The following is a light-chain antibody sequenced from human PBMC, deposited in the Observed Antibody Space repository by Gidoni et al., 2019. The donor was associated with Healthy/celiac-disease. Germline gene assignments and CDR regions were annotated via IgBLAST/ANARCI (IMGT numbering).Light chain of an antibody. CDR1: SLRRYY. V-gene: IGLV3-19*01. CDR2: GKN. J-gene: IGLJ2*01. Sequence: SSELTQVPAVSVALGQTVRITCQGDSLRRYYASWYQQKPGQAPVLVIYGKNNRPSGIPDRFSGSSSGNTASLTITGAQAEDEADYYCNSRDSSGNHVVFGGGTKLTVL. CDR3: NSRDSSGNHVV.